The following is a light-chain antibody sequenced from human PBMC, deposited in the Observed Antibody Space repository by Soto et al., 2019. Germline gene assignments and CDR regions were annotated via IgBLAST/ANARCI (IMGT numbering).Light chain of an antibody. CDR3: HQSGSSPLT. Sequence: EIVLTQFPATLSLSPGERATLSCRASQSLHSNFLVWYQQKPGQAPRLLISSASRRATGIPDRFSGSGSGTDFTLTISRLDPEDFGVYYCHQSGSSPLTFGPGTKV. J-gene: IGKJ3*01. V-gene: IGKV3-20*01. CDR1: QSLHSNF. CDR2: SAS.